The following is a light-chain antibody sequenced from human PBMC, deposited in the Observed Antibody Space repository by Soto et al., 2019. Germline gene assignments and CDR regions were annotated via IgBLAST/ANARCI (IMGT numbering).Light chain of an antibody. CDR1: QSLLHSNGYNY. J-gene: IGKJ4*01. V-gene: IGKV2-28*01. Sequence: DIVMTQSPLSLPVTPGEPASISCRSSQSLLHSNGYNYLDWYLQKPGQSPQLLIYLGSNRASGVPDRFSGSGSGTDFTLNISRVEAEDVGVYYCMQALQILFGGGTKVEIK. CDR2: LGS. CDR3: MQALQIL.